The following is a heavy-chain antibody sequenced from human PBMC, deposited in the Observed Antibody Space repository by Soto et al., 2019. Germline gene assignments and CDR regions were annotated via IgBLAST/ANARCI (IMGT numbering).Heavy chain of an antibody. V-gene: IGHV4-30-2*01. CDR3: ARGGVDYYDSSGYYFSPYYFDY. CDR2: IYYSGST. J-gene: IGHJ4*02. Sequence: SETLSLTCAVSGGSISSGGYSWSWIRQPPGKGLEWIGYIYYSGSTYNNPSLKSRVTISVDTSKNQFSLKLSSVTAADTAVYYCARGGVDYYDSSGYYFSPYYFDYWGQGTLVTVSS. D-gene: IGHD3-22*01. CDR1: GGSISSGGYS.